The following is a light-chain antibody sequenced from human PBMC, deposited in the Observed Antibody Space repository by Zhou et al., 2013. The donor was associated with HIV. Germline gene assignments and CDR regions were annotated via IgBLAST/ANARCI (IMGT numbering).Light chain of an antibody. CDR3: HQCNSPWA. V-gene: IGKV1-8*01. J-gene: IGKJ1*01. CDR2: AAS. CDR1: QGISSY. Sequence: AIRMTQSPSSFSASTGDRVTITCRASQGISSYLAWYQQKPGKAPKLLIYAASTLQSGVPSRFSGSGSGTEFTLTISSLQPDDVATYYCHQCNSPWAFGQGTKVEI.